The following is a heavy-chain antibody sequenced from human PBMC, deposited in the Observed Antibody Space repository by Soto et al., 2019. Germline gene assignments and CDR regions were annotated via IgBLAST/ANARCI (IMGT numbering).Heavy chain of an antibody. CDR2: INHSGST. J-gene: IGHJ6*02. Sequence: SETLSLTCAVYGGSFSGYYWSWIRQPPGKGLEWIGEINHSGSTNYNPSLKSRVTISVDTSKNQFSLKLSSVTAADTAVYYCARDLMITFGGVIGYYYYGMDVWGQGTTVTVSS. V-gene: IGHV4-34*01. CDR3: ARDLMITFGGVIGYYYYGMDV. CDR1: GGSFSGYY. D-gene: IGHD3-16*02.